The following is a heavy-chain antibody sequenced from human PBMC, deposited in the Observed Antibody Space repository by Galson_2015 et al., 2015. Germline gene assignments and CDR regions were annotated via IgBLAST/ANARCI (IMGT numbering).Heavy chain of an antibody. V-gene: IGHV3-53*01. CDR1: GFSVNSDY. Sequence: SLRLSCAASGFSVNSDYISWVRQAPGKGLEWVSIIYSETMTYYADSVMGRFTISRDNSRKTVHLQMDRLRGDDTAVYYCARVAGQLPYFYGMDLCGQGTTVTVSS. CDR2: IYSETMT. D-gene: IGHD6-19*01. CDR3: ARVAGQLPYFYGMDL. J-gene: IGHJ6*02.